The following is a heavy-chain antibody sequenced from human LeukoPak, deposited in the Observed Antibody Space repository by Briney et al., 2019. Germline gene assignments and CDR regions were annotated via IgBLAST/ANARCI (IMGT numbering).Heavy chain of an antibody. CDR3: ARGAPGSSCSGGSCPYFDY. J-gene: IGHJ4*02. Sequence: PSETLSLTCAVYGGSFSGYYWSWIRQPQAKGLEWIGEINHSGSTNYNPSLKSRVTISVDTSKNQFSLKLSSVTAADTAVYYCARGAPGSSCSGGSCPYFDYWGQGTLVSVSS. CDR2: INHSGST. V-gene: IGHV4-34*01. CDR1: GGSFSGYY. D-gene: IGHD2-15*01.